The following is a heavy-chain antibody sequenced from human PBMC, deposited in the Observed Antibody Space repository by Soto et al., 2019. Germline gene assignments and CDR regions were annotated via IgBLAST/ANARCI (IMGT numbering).Heavy chain of an antibody. CDR1: GYTFTGYY. Sequence: GASVKVSCKASGYTFTGYYMHWVRQAPGQGLEWMGWINPNSGGTNYAQKFQGRVTMTRDTSISTAYMELSRLRSDDTAVYYCARTYYYASSGYYDWFDPWGQGTLVTVSS. CDR2: INPNSGGT. J-gene: IGHJ5*02. D-gene: IGHD3-22*01. V-gene: IGHV1-2*02. CDR3: ARTYYYASSGYYDWFDP.